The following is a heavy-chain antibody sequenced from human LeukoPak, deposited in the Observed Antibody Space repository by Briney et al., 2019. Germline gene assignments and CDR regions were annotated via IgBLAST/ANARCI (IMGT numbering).Heavy chain of an antibody. CDR2: INHSGST. CDR3: ARGYYDSSGYYLDAFDI. V-gene: IGHV4-39*07. CDR1: GGSISSSSYY. J-gene: IGHJ3*02. Sequence: SETPSLTCTVSGGSISSSSYYWSWIRQPPGKGLEWIGEINHSGSTDYNPSLKSRVTISVDTSKNQFSLKLSSVTAADTAVYYCARGYYDSSGYYLDAFDIWGQGTMVTVSS. D-gene: IGHD3-22*01.